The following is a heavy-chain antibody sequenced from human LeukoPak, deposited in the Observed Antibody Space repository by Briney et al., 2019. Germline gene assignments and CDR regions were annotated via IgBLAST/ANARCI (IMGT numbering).Heavy chain of an antibody. CDR2: IYPGDSDT. Sequence: GESLKISCKGSGYSFTSYWIGWVRQMPGKGLEWMGIIYPGDSDTRYSPSFQGQVTISADKSISTAYLQWSSLKASDTAMYYCASNRGDDYSNYYYYYMDVWGKGTTVTVSS. D-gene: IGHD4-11*01. CDR3: ASNRGDDYSNYYYYYMDV. J-gene: IGHJ6*03. V-gene: IGHV5-51*01. CDR1: GYSFTSYW.